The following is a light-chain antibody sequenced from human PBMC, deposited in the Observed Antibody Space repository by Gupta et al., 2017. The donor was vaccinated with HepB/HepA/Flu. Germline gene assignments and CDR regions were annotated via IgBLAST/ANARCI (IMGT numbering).Light chain of an antibody. J-gene: IGKJ5*01. CDR2: AAS. CDR1: MSISSY. Sequence: DIQMTQSPSSLSASVGDRVTITCRASMSISSYLNWYQQKPVTAPKLLICAASRLQSGVPSRLSGSGSGTDFTLTNRRLQPEDFATYYCQQSSSTTPLAITFGQGTRLEIK. CDR3: QQSSSTTPLAIT. V-gene: IGKV1-39*01.